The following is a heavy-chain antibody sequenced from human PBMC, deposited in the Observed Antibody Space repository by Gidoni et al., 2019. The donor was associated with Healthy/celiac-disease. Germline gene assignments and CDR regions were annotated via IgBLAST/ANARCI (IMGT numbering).Heavy chain of an antibody. CDR1: GFTFSSYS. V-gene: IGHV3-21*01. CDR3: ARDDSEGVLWFGDNDY. J-gene: IGHJ4*02. D-gene: IGHD3-10*01. CDR2: ISSSSSYI. Sequence: EVQLVESGGGLVKPGGSLRLSCAASGFTFSSYSMNWVRQAPGKGLELVSSISSSSSYIYYADSVKGRFTISRDNAKNSLYLQMNSLRAEDTAVYYCARDDSEGVLWFGDNDYWGQGTLVTVSS.